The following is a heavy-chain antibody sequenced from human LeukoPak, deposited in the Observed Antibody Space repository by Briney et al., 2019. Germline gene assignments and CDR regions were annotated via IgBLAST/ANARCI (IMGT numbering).Heavy chain of an antibody. D-gene: IGHD2-2*01. CDR2: ISGSGGST. J-gene: IGHJ4*02. V-gene: IGHV3-23*01. CDR3: AKDERGGYCSSTSCSYNDY. Sequence: GGSLRLSCAASGFTFSSYAMSWVRQAPGKGLEWVSAISGSGGSTYYADSVKGRFTISRGNSKNTLYLQMNSLRAEDTAVYYCAKDERGGYCSSTSCSYNDYWGQGTLVTVSS. CDR1: GFTFSSYA.